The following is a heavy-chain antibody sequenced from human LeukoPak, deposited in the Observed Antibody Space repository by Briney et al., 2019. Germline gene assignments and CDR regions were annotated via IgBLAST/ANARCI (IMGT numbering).Heavy chain of an antibody. J-gene: IGHJ4*02. CDR1: GFTFSSYA. CDR3: ARQITLIANSYFDY. CDR2: ISYDGSNK. V-gene: IGHV3-30*04. D-gene: IGHD3-22*01. Sequence: GGSLRLSCAASGFTFSSYAMHWVRQAPGKGLEWVALISYDGSNKYFADSVKGRFTISRDNSKNALYLQMNSLRPEDTAVYYCARQITLIANSYFDYWGQGTLVTVSS.